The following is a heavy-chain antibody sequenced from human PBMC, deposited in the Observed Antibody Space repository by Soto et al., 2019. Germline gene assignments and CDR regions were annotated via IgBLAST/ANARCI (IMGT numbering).Heavy chain of an antibody. CDR1: GYTFTSYY. Sequence: ASVKVSCKASGYTFTSYYMHWVRQAPGQGLEWMGIINPSGGSTSYAQKFQGRVTMTRDTSTSTVYMELSSLRSEDTAVYYCARVTSSGWYRIYYFDYWAQGTLVTVSS. CDR2: INPSGGST. V-gene: IGHV1-46*01. D-gene: IGHD6-19*01. CDR3: ARVTSSGWYRIYYFDY. J-gene: IGHJ4*02.